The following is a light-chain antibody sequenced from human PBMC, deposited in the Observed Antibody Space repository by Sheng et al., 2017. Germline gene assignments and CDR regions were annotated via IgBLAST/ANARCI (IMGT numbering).Light chain of an antibody. Sequence: EIVLTQSPGTLSLSPGERATLSCRASQSVSSNLAWYQQKPGQAPRLLIYGASTRATGIPARFSGSGSGTDFTLTISSLEPEDFAVYYCQQRSKWPVTFGPGTKVDIK. V-gene: IGKV3-11*01. CDR3: QQRSKWPVT. J-gene: IGKJ3*01. CDR1: QSVSSN. CDR2: GAS.